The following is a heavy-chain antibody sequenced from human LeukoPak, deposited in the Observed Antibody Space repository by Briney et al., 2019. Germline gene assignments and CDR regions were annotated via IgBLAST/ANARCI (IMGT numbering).Heavy chain of an antibody. V-gene: IGHV4-4*02. CDR1: GDSISSSNW. D-gene: IGHD1-26*01. CDR2: IYHNERT. CDR3: ARDPSGDVARSFDY. Sequence: SGTLSLTCAVSGDSISSSNWWSWVREPRGRGLEWIGEIYHNERTNYNPSLKSRVTISVDKSKNQVSLKLSSVTAADTAVYYCARDPSGDVARSFDYWGQGTLVTVSS. J-gene: IGHJ4*02.